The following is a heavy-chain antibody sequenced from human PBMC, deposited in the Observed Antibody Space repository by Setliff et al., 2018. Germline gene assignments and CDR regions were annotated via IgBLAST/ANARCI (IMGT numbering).Heavy chain of an antibody. CDR1: GGSISSGDYY. CDR2: IYYSGST. D-gene: IGHD3-9*01. CDR3: ARGYYDILTGYYIGY. V-gene: IGHV4-30-4*08. Sequence: PSETLSLTCTVSGGSISSGDYYWSWIRQPPGKGLEWIGYIYYSGSTYYNPSLKSRVTISVDTSKNQLTLKLSSVTAADTAVYYCARGYYDILTGYYIGYWGQGTLVTVSS. J-gene: IGHJ4*02.